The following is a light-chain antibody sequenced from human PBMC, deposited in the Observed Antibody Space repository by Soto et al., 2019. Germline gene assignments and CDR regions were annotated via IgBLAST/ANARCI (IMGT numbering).Light chain of an antibody. CDR1: QSVSSSY. CDR3: QHYDNWPFT. V-gene: IGKV3-20*01. Sequence: EIVLTQSPGTLSLSPGERATLSCRASQSVSSSYLAWYQQKPGQAPRLLIYGASSRATGIPDRFSGSGSGTDFTLTISRLEPEDFAVYYCQHYDNWPFTFGQGTKLEI. J-gene: IGKJ2*01. CDR2: GAS.